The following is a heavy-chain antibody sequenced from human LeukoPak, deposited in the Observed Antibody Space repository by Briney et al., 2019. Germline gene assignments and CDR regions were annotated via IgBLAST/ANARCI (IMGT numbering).Heavy chain of an antibody. D-gene: IGHD3-22*01. J-gene: IGHJ6*03. Sequence: SETLSLTCTVSGGSISSSSYYWGWIRQPPGKGLEWIGSIYYSGSTYYNPSLKSRVTISVDTSKNQFSLQLSSVTAADTAVYYSARAYDSSGYYYYYYMDVWGKGTTVAVSS. CDR3: ARAYDSSGYYYYYYMDV. CDR1: GGSISSSSYY. V-gene: IGHV4-39*01. CDR2: IYYSGST.